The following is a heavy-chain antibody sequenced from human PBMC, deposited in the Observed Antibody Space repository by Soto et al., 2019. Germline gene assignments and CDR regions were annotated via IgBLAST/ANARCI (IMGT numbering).Heavy chain of an antibody. Sequence: GGSLRLSCAASGFTFSSYSMNWVRQAPGKGLEWVSSISSSSSYIYYADSVKGRFTISRDNAKNSLYLQMNSLRAEDTAVYYCARGADFGRYCSGGSCYRSFHYYMDVWGKGTTVTVSS. V-gene: IGHV3-21*01. J-gene: IGHJ6*03. CDR2: ISSSSSYI. CDR3: ARGADFGRYCSGGSCYRSFHYYMDV. CDR1: GFTFSSYS. D-gene: IGHD2-15*01.